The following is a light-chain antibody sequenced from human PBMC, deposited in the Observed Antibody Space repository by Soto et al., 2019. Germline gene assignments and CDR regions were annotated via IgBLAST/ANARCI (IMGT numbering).Light chain of an antibody. CDR1: SSNIGSNT. CDR3: AAWDDSLNAYV. V-gene: IGLV1-44*01. Sequence: QSVLTQPPSASGTPGQRVTISCSGSSSNIGSNTVNWYQQLPGTAPKLLIYSTNQRPSGVPDRFSGSKSGTSASLASSGLQSDDEADYYCAAWDDSLNAYVFGTGTKLTVL. J-gene: IGLJ1*01. CDR2: STN.